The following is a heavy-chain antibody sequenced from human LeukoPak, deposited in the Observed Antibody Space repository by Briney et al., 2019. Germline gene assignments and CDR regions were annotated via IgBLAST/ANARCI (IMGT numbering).Heavy chain of an antibody. D-gene: IGHD2-21*02. CDR1: GYTFTSYY. V-gene: IGHV1-46*01. CDR2: INPSGGST. J-gene: IGHJ6*02. CDR3: ARVSNCGGDCQTNYYYYGMDA. Sequence: ASVKVSCKASGYTFTSYYMHWVRQAPGQGLEWMGIINPSGGSTSYAQKFQGRVTMTRDTSTSTVYMELSSLRSEDTAVYYCARVSNCGGDCQTNYYYYGMDAWGQGTTVTVSS.